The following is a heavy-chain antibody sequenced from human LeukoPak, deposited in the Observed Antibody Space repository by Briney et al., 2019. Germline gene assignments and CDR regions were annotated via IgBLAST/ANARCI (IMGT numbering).Heavy chain of an antibody. V-gene: IGHV3-53*01. CDR2: IYSDGST. J-gene: IGHJ4*02. D-gene: IGHD3-10*01. Sequence: PGGSLRLSCAASGFTVRSNYVGWVRQAPGKGLEWVSVIYSDGSTYYADSVKGRFTISRDNSKNTLYLQMNSLRAEDTAVYYCARAPIGFGELLCYFDYWGQGTLVTVSS. CDR1: GFTVRSNY. CDR3: ARAPIGFGELLCYFDY.